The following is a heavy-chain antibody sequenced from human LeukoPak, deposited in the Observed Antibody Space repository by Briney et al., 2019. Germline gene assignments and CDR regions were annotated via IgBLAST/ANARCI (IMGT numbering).Heavy chain of an antibody. CDR1: GFLVSDNY. V-gene: IGHV3-53*01. Sequence: GGSLRLSCAASGFLVSDNYMHWLRQAAGKGLEWVSVLYTGGSTYYADSGKGRFTISRDNSENTLYLQMNSLRVEDTAVYYCARDHWNYHAFDYWGQGTLVTVSS. CDR3: ARDHWNYHAFDY. D-gene: IGHD1-7*01. J-gene: IGHJ4*02. CDR2: LYTGGST.